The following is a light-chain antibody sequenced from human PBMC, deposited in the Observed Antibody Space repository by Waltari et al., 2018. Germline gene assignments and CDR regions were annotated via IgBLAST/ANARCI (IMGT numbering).Light chain of an antibody. CDR1: SSDIGFSNS. J-gene: IGLJ3*02. V-gene: IGLV2-14*01. Sequence: QSALTQPASVSGSPGQSITISCPGTSSDIGFSNSGSWYQQHPGKAPKLMIYDVSERPSGVSNRFSGSKSGNTASLTISGLQAEDEADYYCNSYAGSSSWVFGGGTKLTVL. CDR3: NSYAGSSSWV. CDR2: DVS.